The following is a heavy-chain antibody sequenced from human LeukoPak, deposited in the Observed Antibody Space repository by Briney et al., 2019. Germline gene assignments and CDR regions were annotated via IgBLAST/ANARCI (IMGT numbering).Heavy chain of an antibody. CDR3: ARDRGRGYSYGGGVFDY. CDR2: IWYDGSNK. J-gene: IGHJ4*02. CDR1: GFTFNSYG. V-gene: IGHV3-33*01. D-gene: IGHD5-18*01. Sequence: GGSLRLSCAASGFTFNSYGMHWVRQAPGRGLGWVAVIWYDGSNKYYADSVKGRFTISRDNAKNSLYLQMNSLRAEDTAVYYCARDRGRGYSYGGGVFDYWGQGTLVTVSS.